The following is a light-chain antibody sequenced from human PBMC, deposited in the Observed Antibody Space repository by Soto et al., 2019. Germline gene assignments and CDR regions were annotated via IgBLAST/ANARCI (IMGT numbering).Light chain of an antibody. V-gene: IGLV2-14*01. CDR3: SSYTSSSTRV. J-gene: IGLJ1*01. Sequence: QSALTQPASVSGSPRQSITISCTGTSSDVGGYNYVSWYQQHPGKAPKLMIYEVSSRPSGVSNRFSGSKSGNTASLTISGLQAEDEADYYCSSYTSSSTRVFGTGTKLTVL. CDR1: SSDVGGYNY. CDR2: EVS.